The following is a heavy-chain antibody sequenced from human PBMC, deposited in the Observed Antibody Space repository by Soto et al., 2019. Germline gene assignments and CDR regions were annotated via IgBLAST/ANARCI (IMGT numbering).Heavy chain of an antibody. CDR1: GFSLSTRGVA. V-gene: IGHV2-5*02. CDR3: AHRPRGYAYYFDY. CDR2: IYWDEDT. D-gene: IGHD5-12*01. J-gene: IGHJ4*02. Sequence: QFTLKESGPTLVKPTQTLTLTCTFSGFSLSTRGVAVGWFRQPPGKALEWLALIYWDEDTWYSPSLKSRLTITDDTSKNQVVLTMPNMDPVDTATYYCAHRPRGYAYYFDYWGQGTLVTVSS.